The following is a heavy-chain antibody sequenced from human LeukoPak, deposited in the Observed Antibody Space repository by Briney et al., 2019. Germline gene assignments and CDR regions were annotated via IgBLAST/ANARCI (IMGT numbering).Heavy chain of an antibody. CDR1: GGSISSYY. D-gene: IGHD4-17*01. CDR3: ARGTETTGYFDF. V-gene: IGHV4-4*07. Sequence: PSGTLSLTCTVSGGSISSYYWSWIRQPAGKGLEWIGRIYTSGSTNYNPSLKSRVTMSVDTSKNQLSLTLGSVTAADTAVYHCARGTETTGYFDFWGPGTLVTVSS. J-gene: IGHJ4*02. CDR2: IYTSGST.